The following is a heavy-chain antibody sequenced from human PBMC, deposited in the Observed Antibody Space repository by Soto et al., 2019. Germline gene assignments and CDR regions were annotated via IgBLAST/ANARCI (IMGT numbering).Heavy chain of an antibody. CDR2: MLYSGLT. Sequence: PSETLSLTCSVSGYSVSSSDYYWAWIRQPPGKGLEWIGSMLYSGLTYYNPSPKSRVTLSVDTSKNQFSVRLNSVTASDTAVYYCAPLSVSLSGPYGIHVWGQGTTVTVSS. CDR1: GYSVSSSDYY. D-gene: IGHD2-15*01. J-gene: IGHJ6*02. V-gene: IGHV4-39*01. CDR3: APLSVSLSGPYGIHV.